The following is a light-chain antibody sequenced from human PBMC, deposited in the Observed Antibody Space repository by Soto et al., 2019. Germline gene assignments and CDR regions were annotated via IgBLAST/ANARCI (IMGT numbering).Light chain of an antibody. J-gene: IGKJ4*01. V-gene: IGKV1-39*01. CDR2: GAS. Sequence: DIKLTQSPSSLSASVGDRVTITCRASLRISNYLNWYQQKPGKAPKLLIYGASTLQSGVPSRFSSSGSGTDFTLTITNLQPEDSATYFCQQSHSTPLTFGGGTKLEI. CDR3: QQSHSTPLT. CDR1: LRISNY.